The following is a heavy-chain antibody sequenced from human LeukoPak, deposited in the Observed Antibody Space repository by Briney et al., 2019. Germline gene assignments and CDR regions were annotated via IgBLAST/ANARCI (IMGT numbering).Heavy chain of an antibody. CDR3: VRAPTTGAYYFDY. V-gene: IGHV3-21*01. CDR2: ISSTSSYI. Sequence: GGSLRLSCAASGFTFSGYSMTWVRQAPGKGLEWVSSISSTSSYIYYADLLKGRFTISRDNTKNSLSLQMNSLRAEDTAVYYCVRAPTTGAYYFDYWGQGTLITVSS. CDR1: GFTFSGYS. D-gene: IGHD1-26*01. J-gene: IGHJ4*02.